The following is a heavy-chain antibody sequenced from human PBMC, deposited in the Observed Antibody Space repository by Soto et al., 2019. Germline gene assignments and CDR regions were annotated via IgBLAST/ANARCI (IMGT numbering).Heavy chain of an antibody. D-gene: IGHD5-12*01. J-gene: IGHJ5*02. CDR3: ARDASSGYDYVGYWFDP. Sequence: ASVKVSRKASGYTITSYGISWVRQAPGQGLEWMGWISAYNGNTNYAQKLQGRVTMTTDTSTSTAYMELRSLRSDDTAVYYCARDASSGYDYVGYWFDPWGQGTLVTVSS. CDR1: GYTITSYG. V-gene: IGHV1-18*01. CDR2: ISAYNGNT.